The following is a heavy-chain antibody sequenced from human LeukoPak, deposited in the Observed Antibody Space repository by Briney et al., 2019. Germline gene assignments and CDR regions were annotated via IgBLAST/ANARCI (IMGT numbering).Heavy chain of an antibody. J-gene: IGHJ4*02. CDR1: GASITTNY. D-gene: IGHD1-26*01. CDR3: AGLSSYSDVVF. Sequence: SETLSLTCTVSGASITTNYWSWFRQSPGKGLEWIGYIFYSGNTKYSPSLESRVTISVDTSKNHFSLNLKSVTAADTAVYYCAGLSSYSDVVFWGQGTLVTVSS. V-gene: IGHV4-59*08. CDR2: IFYSGNT.